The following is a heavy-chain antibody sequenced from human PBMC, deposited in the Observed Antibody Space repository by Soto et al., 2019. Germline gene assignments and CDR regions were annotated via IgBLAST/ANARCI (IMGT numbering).Heavy chain of an antibody. CDR3: AKDKGGRYCSRTSCLYAFDY. D-gene: IGHD2-2*01. V-gene: IGHV3-23*01. J-gene: IGHJ4*02. CDR2: ISDSGST. Sequence: EVQLLESGGGLVQPGGSLRLSCTASGFTFSTYAMSWVRQAPGKGLEWVSTISDSGSTYYADSVKGPFTISRDNSKVTRYLEIKSLRVEATAVYFCAKDKGGRYCSRTSCLYAFDYWGQGTLVTVSS. CDR1: GFTFSTYA.